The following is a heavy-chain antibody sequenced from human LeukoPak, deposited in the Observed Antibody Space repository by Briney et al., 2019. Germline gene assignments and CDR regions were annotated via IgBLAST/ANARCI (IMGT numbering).Heavy chain of an antibody. D-gene: IGHD6-13*01. CDR3: AKDRSSSWFPRGTHLGYFDY. CDR1: GFTFSSYA. J-gene: IGHJ4*02. V-gene: IGHV3-23*01. Sequence: GGSLRLSRAASGFTFSSYAMRWVRQAPGKGLEWVSAISGSGGSTYYADSVKGRFTIYRDNSKNTLYLQMNSLRAEDTAVYYCAKDRSSSWFPRGTHLGYFDYWGQGTLVTVSS. CDR2: ISGSGGST.